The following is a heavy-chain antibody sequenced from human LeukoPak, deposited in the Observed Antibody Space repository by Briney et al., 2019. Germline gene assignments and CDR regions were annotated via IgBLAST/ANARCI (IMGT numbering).Heavy chain of an antibody. CDR2: ISSNGGST. V-gene: IGHV3-64D*06. J-gene: IGHJ4*02. Sequence: GGSLRLSCSASGFTFSSYAMHWVRQAPGKGLEYVSAISSNGGSTYYADSVKGRFTISRDNSKNTLYLQMSSLRAEDTAVYYCVKSSGYSSSWGDYWGQGTPVTVSS. CDR1: GFTFSSYA. D-gene: IGHD6-13*01. CDR3: VKSSGYSSSWGDY.